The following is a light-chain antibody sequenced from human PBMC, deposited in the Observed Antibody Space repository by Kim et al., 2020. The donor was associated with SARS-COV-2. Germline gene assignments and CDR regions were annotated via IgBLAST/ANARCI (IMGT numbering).Light chain of an antibody. CDR3: QQYGSGPLT. J-gene: IGKJ1*01. V-gene: IGKV3-20*01. CDR2: GAA. CDR1: PSLSSSY. Sequence: SPGERATLSCRASPSLSSSYLAGYQQKPGQTASLLIYGAASRATGIPDRFSGSGAGTDFTPTISRREQEDVAVYYCQQYGSGPLTFGQGTKVDIK.